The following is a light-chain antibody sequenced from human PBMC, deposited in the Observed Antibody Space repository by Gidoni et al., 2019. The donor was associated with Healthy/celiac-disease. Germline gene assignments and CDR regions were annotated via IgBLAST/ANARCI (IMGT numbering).Light chain of an antibody. CDR3: QRYGSSPKWT. J-gene: IGKJ1*01. V-gene: IGKV3-20*01. CDR1: QSVSSSY. Sequence: EIVLSQSPGTLSLSPGERATLSCRASQSVSSSYLAWYQQKPGQAPRPLIYGASSRATGIPDGFSGSGAGTDFTLTISRLETEDFAVYYCQRYGSSPKWTFGQETKVEIK. CDR2: GAS.